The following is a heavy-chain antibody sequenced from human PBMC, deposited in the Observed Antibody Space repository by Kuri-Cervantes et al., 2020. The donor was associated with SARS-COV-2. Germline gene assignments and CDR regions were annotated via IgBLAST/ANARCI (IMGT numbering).Heavy chain of an antibody. CDR3: GPFSRYAYDFDK. D-gene: IGHD3-9*01. CDR2: ISGNSVWI. Sequence: GESLKISCAASGFAFSSHSMTWLRQAPGRELEWVSAISGNSVWIYYADSVKGRLTISRDNSKNIVYLQMNSLGADDTAVYYCGPFSRYAYDFDKWGQGILVTVSS. V-gene: IGHV3-23*01. CDR1: GFAFSSHS. J-gene: IGHJ4*02.